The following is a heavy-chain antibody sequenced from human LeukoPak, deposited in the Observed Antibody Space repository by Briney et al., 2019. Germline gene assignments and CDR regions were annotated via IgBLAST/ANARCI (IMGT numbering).Heavy chain of an antibody. Sequence: GESLKISGKGSGYSFADSWIGWVRQMPGKGLEWMGIIYPGDSDTRYSPSFQGQVSISVDKSISTAYLQWSTLKASDTAMYYCARQYGRPFDYWGQGTLVTVSS. D-gene: IGHD3-10*01. V-gene: IGHV5-51*01. CDR2: IYPGDSDT. CDR1: GYSFADSW. J-gene: IGHJ4*02. CDR3: ARQYGRPFDY.